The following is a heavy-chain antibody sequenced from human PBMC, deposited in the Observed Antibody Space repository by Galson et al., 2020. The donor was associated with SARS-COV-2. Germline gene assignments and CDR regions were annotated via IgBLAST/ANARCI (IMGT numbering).Heavy chain of an antibody. CDR1: GDSIDSSSYY. Sequence: SETLSLTCTVSGDSIDSSSYYWGWIRQPPGKGLEWIGNIYYSGSTYYNPSLKGRVTISVDTSKNHFSLSLGSVTAADTAVYYCVRHSRRLYDSTGYRLGVWFDPWGQGTLVTISS. CDR3: VRHSRRLYDSTGYRLGVWFDP. V-gene: IGHV4-39*01. CDR2: IYYSGST. D-gene: IGHD3-22*01. J-gene: IGHJ5*02.